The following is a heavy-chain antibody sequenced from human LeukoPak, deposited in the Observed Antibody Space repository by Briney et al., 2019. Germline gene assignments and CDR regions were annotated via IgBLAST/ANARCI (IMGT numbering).Heavy chain of an antibody. CDR1: GYIFTSYG. J-gene: IGHJ3*02. Sequence: ASVKVSSKASGYIFTSYGISWVRQAPGQGLEWMGWISAYNGYTNYAQKLQGRVTMITDTSTSTAYMELRSLMSDDTAVYFCARGRRRLQPFDIWGQGTMVTVSS. CDR3: ARGRRRLQPFDI. CDR2: ISAYNGYT. D-gene: IGHD5-12*01. V-gene: IGHV1-18*01.